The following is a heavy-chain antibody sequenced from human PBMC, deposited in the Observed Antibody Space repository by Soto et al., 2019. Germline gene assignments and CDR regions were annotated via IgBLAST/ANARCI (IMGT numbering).Heavy chain of an antibody. CDR1: GFTFSDAW. D-gene: IGHD3-3*01. Sequence: LRLSCAASGFTFSDAWMSWVRQAPGKGLDWVGRIKSKSDGGTTEYAAPVRGRFTISRDDSKSSAYLQMNSLKTEDTAVYYCTRDAFWSGYYEPPYGMDVWGQGTTVTVSS. V-gene: IGHV3-15*01. J-gene: IGHJ6*02. CDR3: TRDAFWSGYYEPPYGMDV. CDR2: IKSKSDGGTT.